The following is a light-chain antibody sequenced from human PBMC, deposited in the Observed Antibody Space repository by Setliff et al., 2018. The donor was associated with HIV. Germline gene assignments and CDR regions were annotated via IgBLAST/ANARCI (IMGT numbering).Light chain of an antibody. CDR2: DVK. CDR3: CSYAGSGPV. CDR1: SSDVGGYNY. J-gene: IGLJ1*01. V-gene: IGLV2-23*02. Sequence: LTQPASVSGSPGQSITLSCTGTSSDVGGYNYVSWYQQHPDKAPKLMIYDVKNRPSGVSDRFSDSKSGNTASLTISGLQAEDEADYYCCSYAGSGPVFGAGTKVTVL.